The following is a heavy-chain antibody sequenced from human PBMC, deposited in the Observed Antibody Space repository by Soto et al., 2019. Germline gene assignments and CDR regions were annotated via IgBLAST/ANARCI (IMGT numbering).Heavy chain of an antibody. CDR2: INAGNGNT. V-gene: IGHV1-3*01. Sequence: ASVKVSCKASGYTFTSYAMHWVRQAPGQRLEWMGWINAGNGNTKYSQKFQGRVTITRDTSASTAYMELSSLRSEDTAVYYCAIDQGYYYDSSSYFDYWSQGTLVTVSS. CDR1: GYTFTSYA. D-gene: IGHD3-22*01. CDR3: AIDQGYYYDSSSYFDY. J-gene: IGHJ4*02.